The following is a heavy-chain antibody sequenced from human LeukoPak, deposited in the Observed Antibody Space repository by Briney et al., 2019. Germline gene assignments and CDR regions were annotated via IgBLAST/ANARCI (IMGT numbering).Heavy chain of an antibody. CDR1: GFTFSSYA. CDR3: AKGWMAAAGSYFDY. Sequence: GGSLRLSCAASGFTFSSYAMSWVRQAPGKGLEWVSAISGSGGNTYYADSVKGRFTIYRDNSKNTLYLQMNSLRAEDTAVYYCAKGWMAAAGSYFDYWGQGTLVTVSS. J-gene: IGHJ4*02. CDR2: ISGSGGNT. D-gene: IGHD6-13*01. V-gene: IGHV3-23*01.